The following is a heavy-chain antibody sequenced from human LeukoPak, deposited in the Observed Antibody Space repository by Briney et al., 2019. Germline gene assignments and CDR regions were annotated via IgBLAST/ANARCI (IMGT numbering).Heavy chain of an antibody. CDR2: IRSKAFGVTT. CDR3: SRGRLTTDY. Sequence: PGGSLRLSCTASGFPFGDNEMSWFRQAPGKGLEWVGFIRSKAFGVTTDYAASVKGRFTISRDDSKSTAYLQMNNLKTEDTAVYYCSRGRLTTDYWGQGTLVTVSS. D-gene: IGHD4/OR15-4a*01. V-gene: IGHV3-49*03. CDR1: GFPFGDNE. J-gene: IGHJ4*02.